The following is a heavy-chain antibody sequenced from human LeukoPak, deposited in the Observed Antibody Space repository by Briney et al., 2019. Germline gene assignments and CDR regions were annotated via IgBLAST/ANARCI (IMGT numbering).Heavy chain of an antibody. V-gene: IGHV3-23*01. Sequence: PGGSLRLSCAASGFTFNNYAMSWVRQAPGKGLDWVSAITDSGGSTYHADSVKGRFTISRDNSKNTLYLQMNSLGAEDTAVYYCAKGSSSSRPYYFDYWGQGTLVTVSS. CDR1: GFTFNNYA. D-gene: IGHD6-6*01. CDR2: ITDSGGST. J-gene: IGHJ4*02. CDR3: AKGSSSSRPYYFDY.